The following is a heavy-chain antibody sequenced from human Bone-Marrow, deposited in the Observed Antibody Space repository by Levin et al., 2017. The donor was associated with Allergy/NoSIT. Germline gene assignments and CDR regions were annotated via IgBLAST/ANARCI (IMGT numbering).Heavy chain of an antibody. CDR1: GASVNSGSNY. J-gene: IGHJ6*03. D-gene: IGHD3-16*02. Sequence: SETLSLTCTVSGASVNSGSNYWSWIRQSPGKGLEWIGNIDYSGGTNYNPSLRSRVTISADTSKNQFSLNLSSVTAADTAVYYCARDIDYYYDMDVWGKGTTVTVSS. CDR3: ARDIDYYYDMDV. V-gene: IGHV4-61*01. CDR2: IDYSGGT.